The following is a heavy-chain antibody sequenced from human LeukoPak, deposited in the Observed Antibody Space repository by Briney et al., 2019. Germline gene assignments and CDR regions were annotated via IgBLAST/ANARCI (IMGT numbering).Heavy chain of an antibody. CDR1: GFTFSSYW. D-gene: IGHD3-22*01. CDR2: IKQDGSEK. J-gene: IGHJ4*02. V-gene: IGHV3-7*05. CDR3: ARDQDYYDSSGYRDY. Sequence: GGSLRLSCAASGFTFSSYWMSWVRQAPGKGLEWVANIKQDGSEKYYVDSVKGRFTISRDNAKNTLYLQMNSLRAEDTAVYYCARDQDYYDSSGYRDYWGQGTLVTVSS.